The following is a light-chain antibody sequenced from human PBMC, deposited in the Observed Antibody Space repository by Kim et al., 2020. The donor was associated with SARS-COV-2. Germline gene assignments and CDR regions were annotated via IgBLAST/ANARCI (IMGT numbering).Light chain of an antibody. J-gene: IGKJ4*01. CDR1: QSVSSSY. CDR3: QQYGSSPLT. V-gene: IGKV3-20*01. Sequence: GERATLSCRASQSVSSSYLAWYQQKPGQAPRLLIYGASSRATGIPDRFSGSGSGTDFTLTISRLEPEDFAVYYCQQYGSSPLTFGGGTKVDIK. CDR2: GAS.